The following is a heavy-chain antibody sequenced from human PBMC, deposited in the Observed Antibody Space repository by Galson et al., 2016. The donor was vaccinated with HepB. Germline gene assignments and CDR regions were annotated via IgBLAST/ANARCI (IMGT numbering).Heavy chain of an antibody. CDR1: GFTFSSYS. Sequence: SLRLSCAASGFTFSSYSMNWVRQAPGKGLEWVSSISSSSSYIYYADSVKGRFTISRDNAKNSLYLQMNSLRAEATAVYYCAMDYELMGHAFDLWGQGTMVTVAS. J-gene: IGHJ3*01. V-gene: IGHV3-21*01. CDR3: AMDYELMGHAFDL. D-gene: IGHD4-17*01. CDR2: ISSSSSYI.